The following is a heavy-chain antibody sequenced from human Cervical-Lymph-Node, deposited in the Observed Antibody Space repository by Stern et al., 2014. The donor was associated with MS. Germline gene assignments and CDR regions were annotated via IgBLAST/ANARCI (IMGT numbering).Heavy chain of an antibody. J-gene: IGHJ4*02. Sequence: EVQLVESGGGLVKPGGSLRLSCAASGFTFSTYSMNWVRQAPGKGLEWVSSISSSSSYIYYADSVKGRFTISRDNAKNSLYLQMNSLRAEDTAVYYCARDNFEYSTESFDYWGQGTLVTVSS. CDR2: ISSSSSYI. CDR1: GFTFSTYS. CDR3: ARDNFEYSTESFDY. D-gene: IGHD6-6*01. V-gene: IGHV3-21*01.